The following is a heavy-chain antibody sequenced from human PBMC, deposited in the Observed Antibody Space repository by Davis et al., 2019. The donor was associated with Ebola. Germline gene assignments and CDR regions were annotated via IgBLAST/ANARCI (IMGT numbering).Heavy chain of an antibody. CDR3: ARVGYSYGYGYYYYGMDV. D-gene: IGHD5-18*01. J-gene: IGHJ6*02. Sequence: GESLKISCAASGFTFSSYWMHWVRQAPGKGLVWVSRINSDGSSTSYADSVKGRFTISRDNAKNTLYLQMNSLRAEDTAVYYCARVGYSYGYGYYYYGMDVWGQGTTVTVSS. CDR1: GFTFSSYW. CDR2: INSDGSST. V-gene: IGHV3-74*01.